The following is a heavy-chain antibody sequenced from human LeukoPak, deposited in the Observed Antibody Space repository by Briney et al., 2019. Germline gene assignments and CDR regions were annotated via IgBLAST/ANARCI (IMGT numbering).Heavy chain of an antibody. Sequence: GGSLRLSCAASGFTFSSYAMSWVRQAPGKGLEWVSAISGSGGSTYYADSVKGRFTISRDNSKNTLYLQMNSLRAEDTAVYYCARDITTMVVAVSRLFGDAFDIWGQGTMVTVSS. CDR3: ARDITTMVVAVSRLFGDAFDI. CDR1: GFTFSSYA. CDR2: ISGSGGST. D-gene: IGHD2-15*01. J-gene: IGHJ3*02. V-gene: IGHV3-23*01.